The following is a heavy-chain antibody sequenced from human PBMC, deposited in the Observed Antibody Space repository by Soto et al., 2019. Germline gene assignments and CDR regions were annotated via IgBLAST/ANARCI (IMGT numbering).Heavy chain of an antibody. CDR3: ASFVYSSGWTGTYYYGMDV. CDR2: IYHSGST. D-gene: IGHD6-19*01. V-gene: IGHV4-4*02. CDR1: GGSISSSNW. J-gene: IGHJ6*02. Sequence: PSETLSLTRAVSGGSISSSNWWSWVRQPPGKGLEWIGEIYHSGSTNYNPSLKSRVTISVDKSKNQFSLKLSSVTAADTAVYYCASFVYSSGWTGTYYYGMDVWGQGTTVTVSS.